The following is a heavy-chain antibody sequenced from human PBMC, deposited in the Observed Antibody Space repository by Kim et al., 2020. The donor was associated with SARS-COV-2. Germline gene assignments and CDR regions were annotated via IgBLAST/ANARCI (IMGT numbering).Heavy chain of an antibody. J-gene: IGHJ5*02. D-gene: IGHD3-10*01. V-gene: IGHV3-11*06. CDR3: ARDPVSYGSGSPWFDT. CDR2: ITTSGVYI. CDR1: GGFTFN. Sequence: GGSLRLSCAASGGFTFNMAWIRQAPGKGLEWLAYITTSGVYIRYADSVEGRFFISRDNGKQSLYLQMNSLRSEDTAIYYCARDPVSYGSGSPWFDTWGQGTLVTVSS.